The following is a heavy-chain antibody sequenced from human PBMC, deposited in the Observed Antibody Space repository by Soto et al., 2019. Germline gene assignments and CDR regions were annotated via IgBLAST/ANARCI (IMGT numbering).Heavy chain of an antibody. V-gene: IGHV5-51*01. CDR1: GYSFTSYW. D-gene: IGHD3-9*01. CDR2: IFPGDFDT. J-gene: IGHJ6*02. CDR3: ARYSYYDILTGYYSGMDV. Sequence: GESLKISCKASGYSFTSYWIGWVRQMPGKGLEWMGIIFPGDFDTRYSPSFQGQVTISADKSTRTAYLQWSSLKASDTAMYYCARYSYYDILTGYYSGMDVWGQGTTVTVSS.